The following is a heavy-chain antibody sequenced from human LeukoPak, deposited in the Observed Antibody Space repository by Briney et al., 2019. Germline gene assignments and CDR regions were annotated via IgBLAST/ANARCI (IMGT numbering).Heavy chain of an antibody. CDR1: GFTVSSNY. CDR2: IYSGGST. D-gene: IGHD4-17*01. J-gene: IGHJ4*02. Sequence: TGGSLRLSCAASGFTVSSNYTSWVRQAPGKGLEWVSVIYSGGSTYYADSVKGRFTISRDNSKNTLYLQMNSLRAEDTAVYYCASTFYGDSPPYWGQGTLVTVSS. V-gene: IGHV3-66*01. CDR3: ASTFYGDSPPY.